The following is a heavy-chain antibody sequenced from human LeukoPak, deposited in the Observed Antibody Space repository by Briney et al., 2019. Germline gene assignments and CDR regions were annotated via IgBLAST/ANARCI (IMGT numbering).Heavy chain of an antibody. V-gene: IGHV4-61*01. D-gene: IGHD2-15*01. CDR1: GGSVSSGSYY. CDR3: ARDRRGRLFDY. J-gene: IGHJ4*02. Sequence: SETLSLTCSVSGGSVSSGSYYWSWIRQSPGKGLEWIGYLYYSGSTNYNPSLTNRVTISVDTSENQFSLKLTSVTAADTAVYYCARDRRGRLFDYWGQGALVTVSS. CDR2: LYYSGST.